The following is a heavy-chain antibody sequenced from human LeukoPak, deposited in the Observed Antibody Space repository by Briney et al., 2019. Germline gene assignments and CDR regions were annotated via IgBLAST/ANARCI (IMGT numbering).Heavy chain of an antibody. Sequence: PSETLSLTCTVSGGSISSYYWSWIRQPPGKGLEWIGYIYYSGSTNYNPSLKSRVTISVDTSKNQFSLRLSSVTAADTAVYYCARQGYYGSGSSLIDYWGQGTLVTVSS. V-gene: IGHV4-59*08. CDR2: IYYSGST. CDR3: ARQGYYGSGSSLIDY. CDR1: GGSISSYY. D-gene: IGHD3-10*01. J-gene: IGHJ4*02.